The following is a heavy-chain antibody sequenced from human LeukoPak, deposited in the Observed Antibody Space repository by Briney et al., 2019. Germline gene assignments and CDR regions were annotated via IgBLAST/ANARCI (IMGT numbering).Heavy chain of an antibody. D-gene: IGHD6-6*01. V-gene: IGHV3-30*02. CDR2: IRHDETNE. CDR3: AKEYTPSSSLGELDS. CDR1: GFSFSSYA. J-gene: IGHJ4*02. Sequence: GGSLRLSCAVSGFSFSSYAMHWVRQAPGKGLEWVAVIRHDETNEYYADSVQGRFTISRDTSKNTLYLQMNSLRAEDTAVYYCAKEYTPSSSLGELDSWGQGTLVTVSS.